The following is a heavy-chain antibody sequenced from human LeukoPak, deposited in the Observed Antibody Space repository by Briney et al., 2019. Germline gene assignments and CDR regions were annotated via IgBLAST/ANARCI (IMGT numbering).Heavy chain of an antibody. D-gene: IGHD3-9*01. CDR3: TRDRRVDFDWLLLGGFDY. V-gene: IGHV3-49*03. J-gene: IGHJ4*02. Sequence: GRSLRLSCTASGFTFGDYAMSWFRQAPGKGLEWVGFIRSKAYGGTTEYAASVKGRFTISRDDSKSIAYLQMNSLKTEDTAVYYCTRDRRVDFDWLLLGGFDYWDQGTLVTVSS. CDR1: GFTFGDYA. CDR2: IRSKAYGGTT.